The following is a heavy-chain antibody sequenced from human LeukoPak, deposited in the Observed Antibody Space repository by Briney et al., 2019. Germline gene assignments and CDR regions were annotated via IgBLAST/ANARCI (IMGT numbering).Heavy chain of an antibody. D-gene: IGHD6-19*01. CDR3: ARRSAVAGTGY. CDR2: INHSGST. CDR1: GGSFSGYY. V-gene: IGHV4-34*01. J-gene: IGHJ4*02. Sequence: PSETLSLTCAAYGGSFSGYYWSWIRQPPGKGLEWIGEINHSGSTNYNPSLKSRVTMSVDTSKNQFSLKLSSVTAADTAVYYCARRSAVAGTGYWGQGTLVTVSS.